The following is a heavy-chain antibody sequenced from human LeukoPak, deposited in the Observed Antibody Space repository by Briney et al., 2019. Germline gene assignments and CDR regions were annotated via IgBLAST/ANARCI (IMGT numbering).Heavy chain of an antibody. CDR2: IYPGDSDT. J-gene: IGHJ4*02. CDR1: GYSFTSYW. V-gene: IGHV5-51*01. D-gene: IGHD3-22*01. CDR3: ARLYDSSGYYYPFDY. Sequence: GESLKISCKGSGYSFTSYWIGWVRQMPGKGLEGMGIIYPGDSDTRYSPSFQGQVTISADKSISTAYLQWSSLKASDTAMYYCARLYDSSGYYYPFDYWGQGTRVTVSS.